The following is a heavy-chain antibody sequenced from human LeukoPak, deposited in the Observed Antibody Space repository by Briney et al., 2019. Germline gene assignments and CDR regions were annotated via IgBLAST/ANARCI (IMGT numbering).Heavy chain of an antibody. D-gene: IGHD3-22*01. CDR2: ISFSSATV. J-gene: IGHJ4*02. V-gene: IGHV3-48*01. CDR1: GFTFSSYS. Sequence: GGSLRLSCAASGFTFSSYSKNWVRQAPGKGLEWISYISFSSATVYYAGSVQGRFTISRDNAKNSLYLQMNSLRAEDTAVYYCARASYDNSGYYSGAGARADYWGQGILVTVSS. CDR3: ARASYDNSGYYSGAGARADY.